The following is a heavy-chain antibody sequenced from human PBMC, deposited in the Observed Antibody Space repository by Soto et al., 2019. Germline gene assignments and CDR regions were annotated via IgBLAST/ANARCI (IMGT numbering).Heavy chain of an antibody. Sequence: SQTLSLTCXISGDSVSSNSAAWNWIRQSPSRGLEWLGRTYYRSKWYNDYAVSVKSRITINPDTSKNQFSLQLNSVTPEDTAVYYCARRGGGYSSGWYRGYYYYGMDVWGQGTTVTVSS. CDR1: GDSVSSNSAA. CDR3: ARRGGGYSSGWYRGYYYYGMDV. CDR2: TYYRSKWYN. D-gene: IGHD6-19*01. V-gene: IGHV6-1*01. J-gene: IGHJ6*02.